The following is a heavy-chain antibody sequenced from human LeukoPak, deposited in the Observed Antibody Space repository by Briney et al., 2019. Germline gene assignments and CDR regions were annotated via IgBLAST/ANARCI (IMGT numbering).Heavy chain of an antibody. Sequence: SETLSLTCAVYGGSFSGYYWSWIRPPPGKGLEWIGEINHSGSTNYNPSLKSRVTISVDTSKNQFSVKLSSVTAADTAVYYCARGRSTWFHNWFYPWGQGTLVTVSS. CDR3: ARGRSTWFHNWFYP. J-gene: IGHJ5*02. CDR1: GGSFSGYY. CDR2: INHSGST. V-gene: IGHV4-34*01. D-gene: IGHD2-2*01.